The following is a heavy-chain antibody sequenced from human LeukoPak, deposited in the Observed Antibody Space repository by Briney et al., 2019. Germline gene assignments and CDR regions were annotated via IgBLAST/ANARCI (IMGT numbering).Heavy chain of an antibody. CDR3: ARSDYNYPYYFDY. V-gene: IGHV4-34*01. Sequence: SETLSLTCAVYGGSFSGYYWSWIRQPPGKGLEWIGEINHSGSTNHNPSLKSRVTISVDTSKNQFSLKLSSVTAADTAVYYCARSDYNYPYYFDYWGQGTLVTVSS. J-gene: IGHJ4*02. D-gene: IGHD5-24*01. CDR1: GGSFSGYY. CDR2: INHSGST.